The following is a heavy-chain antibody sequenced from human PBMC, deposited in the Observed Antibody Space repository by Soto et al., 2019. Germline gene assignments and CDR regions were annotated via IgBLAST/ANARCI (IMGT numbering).Heavy chain of an antibody. J-gene: IGHJ4*02. CDR3: ARLAYSHYST. V-gene: IGHV4-39*01. CDR1: GGSIKVGGYY. D-gene: IGHD5-12*01. CDR2: IYYSGTT. Sequence: SETLSLTCTVSGGSIKVGGYYWGWIRQPPGKGLEWVATIYYSGTTYYNPSLKSRLTISLDTSRNQFSLDLTSVTAADTAVYYCARLAYSHYSTWGQGTLVTVSS.